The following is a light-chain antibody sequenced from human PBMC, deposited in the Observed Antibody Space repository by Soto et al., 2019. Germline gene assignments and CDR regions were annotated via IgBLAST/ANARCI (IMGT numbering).Light chain of an antibody. CDR2: AAS. J-gene: IGKJ3*01. V-gene: IGKV1-39*01. Sequence: DIQMTQSPSSLSASVGDRVTITCRASQTISSYLNWYQQKPGKAPNLLIYAASSLQSGVPSRFSGSGSGTYFTLTISSLQPEDFATYYGQQSYSSQFTFGPGTKVDIK. CDR1: QTISSY. CDR3: QQSYSSQFT.